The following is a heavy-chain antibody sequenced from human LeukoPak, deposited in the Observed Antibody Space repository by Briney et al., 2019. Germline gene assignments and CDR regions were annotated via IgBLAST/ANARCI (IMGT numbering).Heavy chain of an antibody. CDR2: IKQDGSQK. V-gene: IGHV3-7*01. CDR1: GFTSSSYW. CDR3: ARASLSSLLTFDY. D-gene: IGHD2-15*01. J-gene: IGHJ4*02. Sequence: GGSLRLSCAASGFTSSSYWMNWVRQAPGKGLEWVAVIKQDGSQKYYVDSVKGRFTISTDTAKNSLYLLMNSLRAEDTAVYYCARASLSSLLTFDYWGQGTLVTVSS.